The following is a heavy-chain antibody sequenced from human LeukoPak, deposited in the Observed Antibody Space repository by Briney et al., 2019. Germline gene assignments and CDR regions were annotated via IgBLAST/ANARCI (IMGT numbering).Heavy chain of an antibody. CDR2: IYSGGYT. CDR3: ARGESQFDY. CDR1: GFTVSTNY. V-gene: IGHV3-66*01. Sequence: GGSLRLSCAASGFTVSTNYMSWVRQAPGQGLECVSVIYSGGYTKYADSVKGRFTISRDNSKNTLYLQMNSLRAEDTALYYCARGESQFDYWGQGTLVTVSS. J-gene: IGHJ4*02.